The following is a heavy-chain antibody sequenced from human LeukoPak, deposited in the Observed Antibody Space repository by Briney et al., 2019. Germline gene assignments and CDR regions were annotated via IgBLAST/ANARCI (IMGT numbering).Heavy chain of an antibody. CDR2: ISSSSSTI. CDR3: ARGAYYYED. D-gene: IGHD3-22*01. CDR1: GFAFSSHS. J-gene: IGHJ4*02. V-gene: IGHV3-48*01. Sequence: GGSLRLSCAASGFAFSSHSMNWVRQAPGKGLEWVSYISSSSSTIYYADSVKGRFTISRDNAKNSLYLQMNSLRAEDTAVYYCARGAYYYEDWGQGTLVTVSS.